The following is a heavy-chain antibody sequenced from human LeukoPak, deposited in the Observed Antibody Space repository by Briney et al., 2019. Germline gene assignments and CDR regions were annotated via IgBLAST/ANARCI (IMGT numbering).Heavy chain of an antibody. CDR2: IHWNDDK. D-gene: IGHD3-9*01. CDR3: AHSGPTDYNTRTGYYYLDH. Sequence: SGPTLVNPTETLTLTCTFSGFSLSSSEVGGGWIRLPPGKALEWLALIHWNDDKRYSPSLKSRLTITKDTSTNRVVLTMTDMDPVDTATYYCAHSGPTDYNTRTGYYYLDHWGQGTLVSVSS. V-gene: IGHV2-5*01. J-gene: IGHJ4*02. CDR1: GFSLSSSEVG.